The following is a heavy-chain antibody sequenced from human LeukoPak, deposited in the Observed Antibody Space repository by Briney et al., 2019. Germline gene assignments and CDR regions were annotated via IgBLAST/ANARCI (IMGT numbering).Heavy chain of an antibody. V-gene: IGHV1-2*06. CDR3: ARYYYDNSGYRGDY. CDR2: INPNSGGT. J-gene: IGHJ4*02. CDR1: GYTFTVCY. D-gene: IGHD3-22*01. Sequence: ASVKVSCKASGYTFTVCYIHWVRQAPGQGLEWMGRINPNSGGTNYAQKFQGRVTMTRDTSISTAYMELSRLRSDDTAVYYCARYYYDNSGYRGDYRGQGTLVTVSS.